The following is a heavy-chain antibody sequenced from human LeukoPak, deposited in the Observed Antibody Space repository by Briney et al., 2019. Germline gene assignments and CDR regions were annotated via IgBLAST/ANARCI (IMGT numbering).Heavy chain of an antibody. V-gene: IGHV3-30*02. CDR3: AKDYYDFWSGYYLDAFDI. CDR1: GFTFSSYG. D-gene: IGHD3-3*01. Sequence: GGSLRLSCAASGFTFSSYGMHWVRQAPGRGLEWVAFIRYDGSNKYYADSVKGRFTISRDNSKNTLYLQMNSLRAEDTAVYYCAKDYYDFWSGYYLDAFDIWGQGTMVTVSS. J-gene: IGHJ3*02. CDR2: IRYDGSNK.